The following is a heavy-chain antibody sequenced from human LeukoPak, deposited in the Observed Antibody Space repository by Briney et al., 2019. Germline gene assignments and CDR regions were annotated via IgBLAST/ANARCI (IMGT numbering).Heavy chain of an antibody. Sequence: PGGSLRLSCAASGFTFSSYWMSWVRQAPGKGLERVANIKQDGSEKYYVDSVKGRFTISRDNAKNSLYLQMNSLRAEDTAVYYCARSIAVAGTNFDYWGQGTLVTVSS. CDR1: GFTFSSYW. V-gene: IGHV3-7*03. J-gene: IGHJ4*02. CDR3: ARSIAVAGTNFDY. CDR2: IKQDGSEK. D-gene: IGHD6-19*01.